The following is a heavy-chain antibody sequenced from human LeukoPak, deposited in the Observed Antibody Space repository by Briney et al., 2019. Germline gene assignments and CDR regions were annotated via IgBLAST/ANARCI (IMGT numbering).Heavy chain of an antibody. J-gene: IGHJ3*02. CDR3: AKDLFLYGDYSVGAFDI. V-gene: IGHV3-33*06. CDR2: IWYDGSNK. D-gene: IGHD4-17*01. Sequence: GGSLRLSCAASGFPLSSYSINWVRQAPGKGLEWVAVIWYDGSNKYYADSVKGRFTISRDNSKNTLYLQMNSLRAEDTAVYYCAKDLFLYGDYSVGAFDIWGQGTMVTVSS. CDR1: GFPLSSYS.